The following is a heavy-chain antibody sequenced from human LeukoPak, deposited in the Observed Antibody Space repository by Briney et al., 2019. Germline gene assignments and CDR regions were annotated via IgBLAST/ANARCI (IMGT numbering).Heavy chain of an antibody. CDR2: IYYSGST. CDR3: ARANFSSWYPIYYFDY. V-gene: IGHV4-39*07. D-gene: IGHD6-13*01. Sequence: SETLSLTCTVPGGSISSSSYYWGWIRQPPGKGLEWIGSIYYSGSTYYNPSLKSRVTISVDRSKNQFSLKLSSVTAADTAVYYCARANFSSWYPIYYFDYWGQGTLVTVSP. J-gene: IGHJ4*02. CDR1: GGSISSSSYY.